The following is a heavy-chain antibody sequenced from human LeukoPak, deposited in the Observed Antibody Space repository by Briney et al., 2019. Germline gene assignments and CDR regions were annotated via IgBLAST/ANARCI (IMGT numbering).Heavy chain of an antibody. CDR3: ARAYCGDDCSFDY. V-gene: IGHV1-18*01. CDR1: GYTFTSYG. D-gene: IGHD2-21*02. J-gene: IGHJ4*02. Sequence: ASVNLSCKASGYTFTSYGMTWVRQAPGQGQGWMGWISAYNGNTNYAQNLQGRVTRTTDTSTSTAYMELRSLRSDDTAVYYCARAYCGDDCSFDYWGQGTLVTVSS. CDR2: ISAYNGNT.